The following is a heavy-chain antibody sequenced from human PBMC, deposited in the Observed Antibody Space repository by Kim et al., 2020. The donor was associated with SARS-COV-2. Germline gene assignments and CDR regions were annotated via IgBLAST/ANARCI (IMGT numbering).Heavy chain of an antibody. D-gene: IGHD6-13*01. V-gene: IGHV4-34*01. J-gene: IGHJ5*02. CDR2: INHSGST. CDR1: GGSFSGYY. CDR3: ARGRIQQLRYNWFDP. Sequence: SETLSLTCAVYGGSFSGYYWSWIRQPPGKGLEWIGEINHSGSTNYNPSLKSRVTISVDTSKNQFSLKLSSVTAADTAVYYCARGRIQQLRYNWFDPWGQGTLVTVSS.